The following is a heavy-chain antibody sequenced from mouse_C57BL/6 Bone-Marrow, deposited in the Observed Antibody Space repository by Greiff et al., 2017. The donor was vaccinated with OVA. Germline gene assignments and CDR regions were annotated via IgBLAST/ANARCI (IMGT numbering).Heavy chain of an antibody. V-gene: IGHV5-6*01. D-gene: IGHD2-2*01. CDR2: ISSGGSYT. J-gene: IGHJ3*01. CDR3: ARHRLWLRRGGAWFAY. CDR1: GLTFSSYG. Sequence: EVNLVESGGDLVKPGGSLKLSCAASGLTFSSYGMSWVRQTPDKRLEWVATISSGGSYTYYPDSVKGRFSISRDNAKNTLYLQMSSLKSEDTAMYYCARHRLWLRRGGAWFAYWGQGTLVTVSA.